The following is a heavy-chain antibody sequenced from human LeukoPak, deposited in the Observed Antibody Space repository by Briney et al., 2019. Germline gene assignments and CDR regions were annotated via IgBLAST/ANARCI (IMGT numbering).Heavy chain of an antibody. CDR3: ARDGPDYGDFNWFAP. CDR2: IKQDGNEK. CDR1: GFTFSRYC. J-gene: IGHJ5*02. V-gene: IGHV3-7*01. D-gene: IGHD4-17*01. Sequence: PGGSLRLSCAASGFTFSRYCISWVRQAPGKGLEWLATIKQDGNEKFYVDSVKGRFTISRDNAKNSLYLQMSSLRADDTAIYYCARDGPDYGDFNWFAPWGQGTLVTVSS.